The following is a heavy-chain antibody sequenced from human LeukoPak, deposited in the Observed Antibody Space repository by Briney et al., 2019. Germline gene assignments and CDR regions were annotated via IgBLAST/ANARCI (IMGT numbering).Heavy chain of an antibody. J-gene: IGHJ4*02. Sequence: GGSLRLSCAASGFTFSSYWMHWVRQAPGKGLVWVSRINSGGSSTSYADSVKGRFTISRDNAKNTLYLQMNSLRAEDTAVYYCARVVDCSGGSCYKSYFDYWGQGTLVTVSS. CDR1: GFTFSSYW. CDR3: ARVVDCSGGSCYKSYFDY. D-gene: IGHD2-15*01. V-gene: IGHV3-74*01. CDR2: INSGGSST.